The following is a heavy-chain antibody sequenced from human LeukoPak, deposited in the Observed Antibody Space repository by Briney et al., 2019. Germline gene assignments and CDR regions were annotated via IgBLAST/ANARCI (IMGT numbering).Heavy chain of an antibody. CDR3: AREGGSYYGDYFDY. D-gene: IGHD1-26*01. J-gene: IGHJ4*02. CDR1: GFTFNNFA. V-gene: IGHV3-23*01. CDR2: ISGSGGST. Sequence: GGSLRLSCAASGFTFNNFAMSWVRQAPGKGLEWVSAISGSGGSTYYADSVKGRFTISRDNSKNTLYLQMNSLRAEDTAVYYCAREGGSYYGDYFDYWGQGTLVTVSS.